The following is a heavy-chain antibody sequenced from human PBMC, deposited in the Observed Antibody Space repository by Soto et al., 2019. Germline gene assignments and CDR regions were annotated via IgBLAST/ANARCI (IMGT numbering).Heavy chain of an antibody. Sequence: PSETLSLTCTVSGGSISSYYWSWIRQPPGKGLEWMGYIYYSGSTNYNPSLKSRVTISVDTSKNQFSLKLSSVTAADTAVYYCARVETYCSGGSCYSNWFDPWGQGTLVTVSS. J-gene: IGHJ5*02. CDR3: ARVETYCSGGSCYSNWFDP. CDR2: IYYSGST. CDR1: GGSISSYY. V-gene: IGHV4-59*01. D-gene: IGHD2-15*01.